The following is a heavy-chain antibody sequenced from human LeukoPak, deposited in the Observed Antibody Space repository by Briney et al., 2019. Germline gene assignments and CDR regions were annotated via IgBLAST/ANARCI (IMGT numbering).Heavy chain of an antibody. J-gene: IGHJ4*02. D-gene: IGHD2-15*01. Sequence: PGGSLRLSCASCEYILSSYAMSWVRQASGKGLECVSALSGSGGSTYYADSVKGRFTISRDNSKNTLYLQMNSLRAEDTAVYYCAKSDPVVVVAAAFDYWGQGTLVTVSS. CDR2: LSGSGGST. CDR1: EYILSSYA. CDR3: AKSDPVVVVAAAFDY. V-gene: IGHV3-23*01.